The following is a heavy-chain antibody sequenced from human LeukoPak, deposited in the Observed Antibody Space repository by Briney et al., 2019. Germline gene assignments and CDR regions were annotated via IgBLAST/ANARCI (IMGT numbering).Heavy chain of an antibody. CDR2: INSDGSST. CDR1: GFTFSSYW. D-gene: IGHD5-12*01. J-gene: IGHJ4*02. Sequence: PGGSLRLSCAASGFTFSSYWMHWVRQAPGKGLVWVSRINSDGSSTSYADSVKGRFTISRDNAKNTLYLQMNSLRAEDTAVYYCARVPLKDIVATSLDYWGQGTLVTVSS. CDR3: ARVPLKDIVATSLDY. V-gene: IGHV3-74*01.